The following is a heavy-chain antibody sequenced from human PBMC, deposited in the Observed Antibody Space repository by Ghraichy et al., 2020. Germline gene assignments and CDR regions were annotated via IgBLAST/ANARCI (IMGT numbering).Heavy chain of an antibody. V-gene: IGHV1-8*03. CDR3: ARARGFRSSSGYDFGY. CDR1: GYTFTSYD. Sequence: ASVKVSCKASGYTFTSYDINWVRQATGQGLEWMGWMNPNSGNTGYAQKFQGRVTITRNTSISTAYMELSSLRSEDTAVYYCARARGFRSSSGYDFGYWGQGTLVTVSS. CDR2: MNPNSGNT. D-gene: IGHD5-12*01. J-gene: IGHJ4*02.